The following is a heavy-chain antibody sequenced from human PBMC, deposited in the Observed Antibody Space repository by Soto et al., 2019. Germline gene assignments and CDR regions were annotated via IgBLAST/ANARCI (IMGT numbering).Heavy chain of an antibody. D-gene: IGHD2-2*01. CDR1: GGSFSGYY. J-gene: IGHJ5*02. CDR2: INHSGST. CDR3: ARGRKDIVVVPAARRRRWFDP. Sequence: SETLSLTFAVYGGSFSGYYWSWIRQPPGKGLEWIGEINHSGSTNYNPSLKSRVTISVDTSKNQFSLKLSSVTAADTAVYYCARGRKDIVVVPAARRRRWFDPWGQGTLVTVSS. V-gene: IGHV4-34*01.